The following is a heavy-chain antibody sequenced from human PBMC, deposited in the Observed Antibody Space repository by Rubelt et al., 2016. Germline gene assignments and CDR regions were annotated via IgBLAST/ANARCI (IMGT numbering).Heavy chain of an antibody. D-gene: IGHD6-13*01. V-gene: IGHV3-23*04. CDR1: GFTFGDHG. CDR3: AKDGGYGSSVGDY. J-gene: IGHJ4*02. CDR2: IGGSDDAT. Sequence: EVQLVESGGGLVQPGGSLRLSCAASGFTFGDHGMIWVRQAPGKGLEWVSRIGGSDDATHYAGSVKGRFTISRDNSKNMRYSAMDSLKAEDTATYYCAKDGGYGSSVGDYGGQGILVTVSS.